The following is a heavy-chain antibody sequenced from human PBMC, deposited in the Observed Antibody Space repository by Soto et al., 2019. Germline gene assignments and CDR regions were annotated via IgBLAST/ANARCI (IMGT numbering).Heavy chain of an antibody. D-gene: IGHD5-12*01. V-gene: IGHV3-15*01. CDR1: GFTFSNAW. CDR2: IKSKTDGGTT. CDR3: TTLEVATIGEYYFDY. Sequence: VGSLRLSCAASGFTFSNAWMSWVRQAPGKGLEWVGRIKSKTDGGTTDYAAPVKGRFTISRDDSKNTLYLQMNSLKTEDTAVYYCTTLEVATIGEYYFDYWGQGTLVTVSS. J-gene: IGHJ4*02.